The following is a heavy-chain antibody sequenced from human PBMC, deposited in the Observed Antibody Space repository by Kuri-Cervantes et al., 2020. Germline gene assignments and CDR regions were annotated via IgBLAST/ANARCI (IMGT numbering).Heavy chain of an antibody. J-gene: IGHJ4*02. V-gene: IGHV3-30*18. CDR2: ISYDGSNK. D-gene: IGHD5-24*01. CDR3: AKEMATNVFDY. CDR1: GFTFSSYG. Sequence: GGSLRLSCAASGFTFSSYGMHWVRQAPGKGLEWVAVISYDGSNKYYADSVKGRFTISRDNSKSTLYLQMNSLRAEDTAVYYCAKEMATNVFDYWGQGTLVTVSS.